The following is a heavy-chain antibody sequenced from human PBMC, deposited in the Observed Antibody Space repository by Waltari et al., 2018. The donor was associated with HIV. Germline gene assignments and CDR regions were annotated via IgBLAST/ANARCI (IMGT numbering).Heavy chain of an antibody. CDR1: GFTFSSSA. D-gene: IGHD4-17*01. CDR2: VSYDGRYK. Sequence: QVQLVESGGGVVQPGGSLRLSCAASGFTFSSSAMHWVRQAPGKGLEWVEVVSYDGRYKYCADCVKGRFTISSDNSKNTLYRRMNSRRAEDTAVYYGARPMNYGDYPYYFDYWGQGTLVTVSS. J-gene: IGHJ4*02. V-gene: IGHV3-30*01. CDR3: ARPMNYGDYPYYFDY.